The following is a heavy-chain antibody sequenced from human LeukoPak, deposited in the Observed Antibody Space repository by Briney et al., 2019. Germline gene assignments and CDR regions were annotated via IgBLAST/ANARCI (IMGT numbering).Heavy chain of an antibody. Sequence: PGGSLRLSCAASGFTFSSYAMSWVRQAPGKGLERVSAISGSGGSTYYADSVKGRFTISRDNSKNTLYLQMNSLRAEDTAVYYCAKTPGLVFGVVIIHNWYFDLWGRGTLVTVSS. CDR2: ISGSGGST. J-gene: IGHJ2*01. CDR3: AKTPGLVFGVVIIHNWYFDL. V-gene: IGHV3-23*01. D-gene: IGHD3-3*01. CDR1: GFTFSSYA.